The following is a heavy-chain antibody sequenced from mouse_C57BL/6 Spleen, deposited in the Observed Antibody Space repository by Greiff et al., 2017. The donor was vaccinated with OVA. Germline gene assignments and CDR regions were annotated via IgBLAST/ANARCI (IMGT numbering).Heavy chain of an antibody. CDR1: GFSLTSYG. CDR2: IWSGGST. CDR3: ARNDDYNVDAMDY. D-gene: IGHD2-4*01. Sequence: QVQLKESGPGLVQPSQSLSITCTVSGFSLTSYGVHWVRQSPGKGLGWLGVIWSGGSTDYNTAFISILSISKDNSKSQVFFNMNSLQADDTAIYYCARNDDYNVDAMDYWGQRPSVTVST. V-gene: IGHV2-2*01. J-gene: IGHJ4*01.